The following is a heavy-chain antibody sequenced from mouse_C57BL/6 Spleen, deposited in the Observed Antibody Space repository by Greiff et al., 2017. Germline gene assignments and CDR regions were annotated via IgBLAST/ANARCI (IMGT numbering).Heavy chain of an antibody. J-gene: IGHJ1*03. CDR1: GYTFTSYW. CDR2: IDPSDSYT. D-gene: IGHD4-1*01. V-gene: IGHV1-69*01. CDR3: ARRLTGTYCDV. Sequence: VQLQQPGAELVMPGASVKLSCKASGYTFTSYWMHWVKQRPGQGLEWIGEIDPSDSYTNYNQKFKGKSTLTVDKSSSTAYMQLSSLTSEDSAVYYCARRLTGTYCDVWGTGTTVTVSS.